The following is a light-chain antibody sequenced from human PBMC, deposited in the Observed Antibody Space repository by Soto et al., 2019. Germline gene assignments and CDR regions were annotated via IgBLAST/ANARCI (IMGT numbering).Light chain of an antibody. V-gene: IGLV2-14*01. CDR3: ASYLTTSPLEV. Sequence: QSALTQAASVSGTPGEMTTVSCSGGISDIGSHNYVSWYRQYPGEAPKLLIYEVHYRPSGVSSRFSGSKSGNTASLTISGLQAADEADYYCASYLTTSPLEVFGTGTKVTVL. CDR1: ISDIGSHNY. CDR2: EVH. J-gene: IGLJ1*01.